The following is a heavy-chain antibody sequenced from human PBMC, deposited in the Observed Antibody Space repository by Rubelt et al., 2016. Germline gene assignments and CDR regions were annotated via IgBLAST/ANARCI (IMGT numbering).Heavy chain of an antibody. Sequence: QLVESGGGLVKPGGSLRLSCAPTGFTLGDAWVSWVRQTPGKGPEWVAYISSISNTKYHADSVKGRFTISRDNAKNSLYLQMDSLRGEDTAVYYCARDDDSGGWYLDHWGQGILVTVSS. D-gene: IGHD6-25*01. V-gene: IGHV3-11*04. CDR1: GFTLGDAW. J-gene: IGHJ4*02. CDR2: ISSISNTK. CDR3: ARDDDSGGWYLDH.